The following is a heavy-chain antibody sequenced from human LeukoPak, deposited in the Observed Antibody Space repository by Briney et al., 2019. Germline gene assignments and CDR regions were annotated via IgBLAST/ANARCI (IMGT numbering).Heavy chain of an antibody. CDR1: GGSISSYY. CDR3: ARSSKKYLQPYYFDY. CDR2: IYYSGST. D-gene: IGHD1-14*01. J-gene: IGHJ4*02. V-gene: IGHV4-59*01. Sequence: SETLSLTCTVSGGSISSYYWSWIRQPRGKGLEWIGYIYYSGSTNYNPSLKSRVTISVGTSKNQFSLKLSSVTAADTAVYYCARSSKKYLQPYYFDYWGQGTLVTVSS.